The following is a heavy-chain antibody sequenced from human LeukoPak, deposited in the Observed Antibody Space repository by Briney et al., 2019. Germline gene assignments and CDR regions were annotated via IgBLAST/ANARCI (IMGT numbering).Heavy chain of an antibody. CDR1: GGSFSGYY. V-gene: IGHV4-59*10. J-gene: IGHJ4*02. CDR2: IYTSGST. CDR3: AGGGWSQFDY. Sequence: PSETLSLTCAVYGGSFSGYYWSWIRQPAGKGLEWIGRIYTSGSTNYNPSLKSRVTISVDTSKNQFSLKLSSVTAADTAVYYCAGGGWSQFDYWGQGTLVTVSS. D-gene: IGHD6-19*01.